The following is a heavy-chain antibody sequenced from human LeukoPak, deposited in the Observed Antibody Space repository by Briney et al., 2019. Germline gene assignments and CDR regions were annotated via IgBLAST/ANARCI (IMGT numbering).Heavy chain of an antibody. CDR2: ISGSGGST. D-gene: IGHD2-15*01. J-gene: IGHJ4*02. CDR1: GFTFSSYA. Sequence: PGASLRLSCAASGFTFSSYAMSWVRQAPGKGLEWVSAISGSGGSTYYADSVKGRFTISRDNSKHTLYLQMNSLRAEDTAVYYCAKGVVAGREGYYFDYWGQGTLVTVSS. CDR3: AKGVVAGREGYYFDY. V-gene: IGHV3-23*01.